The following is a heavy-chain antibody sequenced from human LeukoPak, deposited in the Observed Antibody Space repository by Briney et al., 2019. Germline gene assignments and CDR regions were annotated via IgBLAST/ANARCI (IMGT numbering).Heavy chain of an antibody. CDR3: ARDRGTSVDWGIHYQYYFHY. CDR2: INPKTGDT. D-gene: IGHD3-16*01. J-gene: IGHJ4*02. Sequence: GASVKVSCKASGYTFTGYYVHWLRQAPGQGLEWVGWINPKTGDTEYEQKFQGRVTMTRDTSIATAYMEMTGLTPDDTAVFYCARDRGTSVDWGIHYQYYFHYWGQGTLVTVSS. V-gene: IGHV1-2*02. CDR1: GYTFTGYY.